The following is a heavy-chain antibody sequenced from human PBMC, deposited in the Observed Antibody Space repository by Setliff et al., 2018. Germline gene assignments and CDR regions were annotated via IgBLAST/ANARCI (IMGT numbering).Heavy chain of an antibody. CDR3: ARRVGSVGIQLPDY. D-gene: IGHD5-18*01. V-gene: IGHV1-8*02. Sequence: ASVKVSCKASGYTFTSFDINWVRQATGQGLEWMGWMNPNSGNTGYAQKFQGRVTMTRNTSISTAYMELSSPRSEDTAVYYCARRVGSVGIQLPDYWGQGTLVTVSS. CDR2: MNPNSGNT. J-gene: IGHJ4*02. CDR1: GYTFTSFD.